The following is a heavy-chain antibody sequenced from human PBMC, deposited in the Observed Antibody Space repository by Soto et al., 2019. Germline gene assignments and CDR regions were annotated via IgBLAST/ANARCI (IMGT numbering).Heavy chain of an antibody. CDR3: ARGRGVIPYFFGY. Sequence: QVQLVESGGGVVQPGRSLRLSCAASGFTFSSYGMHWVRQAPGKGLEWVAVISYDGSNKYYADSVKGRFAISRDNSKKPLYRQMNSLRAVDTAVYYWARGRGVIPYFFGYWGEGTLVTVSS. V-gene: IGHV3-30*03. D-gene: IGHD3-10*01. CDR1: GFTFSSYG. J-gene: IGHJ4*02. CDR2: ISYDGSNK.